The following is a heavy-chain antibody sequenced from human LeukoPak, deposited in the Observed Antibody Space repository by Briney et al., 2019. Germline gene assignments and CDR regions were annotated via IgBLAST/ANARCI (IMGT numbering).Heavy chain of an antibody. CDR1: GYTFTGYY. V-gene: IGHV1-2*02. J-gene: IGHJ4*02. D-gene: IGHD2-15*01. CDR3: ARGVVVVAATRGYFDY. Sequence: GASVKVSCKASGYTFTGYYVHWVRQAPGQGLEWMGWINPNSGGTNYAKKFQGRVTMTRDTSISTAYMELSRLRSDDTAVYYCARGVVVVAATRGYFDYWGQGTLVTVSS. CDR2: INPNSGGT.